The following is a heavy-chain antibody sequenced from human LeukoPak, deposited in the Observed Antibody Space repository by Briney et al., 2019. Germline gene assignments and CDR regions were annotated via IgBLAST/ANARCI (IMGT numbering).Heavy chain of an antibody. CDR1: GGSFSGYY. Sequence: PSETLSLTCAVYGGSFSGYYWTWIRQTPGKGLEWIGEITHSGSTNYNPSLQSRVTISVDTSKNQFSLKLSSVTAADTAVYYCARRPEVGFGELFAYYYYMDVWGKGTTVTISS. V-gene: IGHV4-34*01. D-gene: IGHD3-10*01. CDR3: ARRPEVGFGELFAYYYYMDV. CDR2: ITHSGST. J-gene: IGHJ6*03.